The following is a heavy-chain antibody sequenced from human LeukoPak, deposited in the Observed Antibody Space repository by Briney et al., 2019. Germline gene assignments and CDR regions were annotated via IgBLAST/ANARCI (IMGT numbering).Heavy chain of an antibody. J-gene: IGHJ4*02. Sequence: GGSLRLSCAASGFTFSSYGMHWVRQAPGKGLERVAFIRYDGSNKYYADSVKGRFTISRDNSKNTLYLQMNSLRAEDTAVYYCAKEYCSSTSCYVGWYGYWGQGTLVTVSS. CDR3: AKEYCSSTSCYVGWYGY. CDR2: IRYDGSNK. CDR1: GFTFSSYG. V-gene: IGHV3-30*02. D-gene: IGHD2-2*01.